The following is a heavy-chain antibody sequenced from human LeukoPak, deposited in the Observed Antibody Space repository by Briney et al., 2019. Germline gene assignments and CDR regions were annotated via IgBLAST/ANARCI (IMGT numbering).Heavy chain of an antibody. CDR3: AKNYGTSRPFYDY. CDR1: GFTFSNYA. CDR2: ISGDAIYT. Sequence: GGSLRLYCAASGFTFSNYAMTWVRQAPGKGLQWVSAISGDAIYTYYLDSVKGRFTTSRDNSKNTLFLQMNSLRADDTAVYYCAKNYGTSRPFYDYWGQGIVVTVAS. D-gene: IGHD4-17*01. J-gene: IGHJ4*02. V-gene: IGHV3-23*01.